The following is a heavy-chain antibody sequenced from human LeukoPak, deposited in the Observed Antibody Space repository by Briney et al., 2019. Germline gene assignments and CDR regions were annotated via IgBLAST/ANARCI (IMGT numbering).Heavy chain of an antibody. J-gene: IGHJ4*02. CDR1: GFTFSSYS. V-gene: IGHV3-48*01. D-gene: IGHD2-15*01. Sequence: GGSLRLSCAASGFTFSSYSMSWVRQAPGKGLEWVAYITASGSGIYYADSLKGRFTTSRDNSKNTLYLQMNSLRAEDTAVYYCAKDVFGYCSGGSCLHPIDYWGQGTLVSVSS. CDR2: ITASGSGI. CDR3: AKDVFGYCSGGSCLHPIDY.